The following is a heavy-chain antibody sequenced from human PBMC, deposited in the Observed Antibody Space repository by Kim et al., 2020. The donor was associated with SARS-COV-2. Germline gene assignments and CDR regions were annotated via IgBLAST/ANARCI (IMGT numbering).Heavy chain of an antibody. J-gene: IGHJ3*02. Sequence: GGSLRLSCAASGFSISTYAMNWVRQAPGKGLEWVSGISGGVDATYYADSVKGRFTISRDDSKNTLFLHMNSLRAEDAALYYCAKDIDGTMGFNDAFDIWG. CDR3: AKDIDGTMGFNDAFDI. D-gene: IGHD1-1*01. CDR2: ISGGVDAT. V-gene: IGHV3-23*01. CDR1: GFSISTYA.